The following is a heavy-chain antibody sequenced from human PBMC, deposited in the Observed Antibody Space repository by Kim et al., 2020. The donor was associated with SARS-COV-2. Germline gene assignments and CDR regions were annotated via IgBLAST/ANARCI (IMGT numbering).Heavy chain of an antibody. Sequence: SETLSLTCAVYGGSFSGYYWSWIRQPPGKGLEWIGEINHSGSTNYNPSLKSRVTISVDTSKNQFSLKLSSVTAADTAVYYCARARWFDPWGQGTLVTVSS. V-gene: IGHV4-34*01. J-gene: IGHJ5*02. CDR1: GGSFSGYY. CDR3: ARARWFDP. CDR2: INHSGST.